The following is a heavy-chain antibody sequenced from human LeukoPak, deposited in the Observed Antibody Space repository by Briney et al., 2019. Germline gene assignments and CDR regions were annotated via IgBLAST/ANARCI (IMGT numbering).Heavy chain of an antibody. CDR3: AKDLSGSYRLYFDY. D-gene: IGHD3-10*01. J-gene: IGHJ4*02. CDR1: GFTVSSNY. CDR2: ISWNSGSI. Sequence: PGGSLRLSCTASGFTVSSNYMSWVRQAPGKGLEWVSGISWNSGSIGYADSVKGRFTISRDNAKNSLYLQMKSLRAEDTALYYCAKDLSGSYRLYFDYWGQGTLVTVSS. V-gene: IGHV3-9*01.